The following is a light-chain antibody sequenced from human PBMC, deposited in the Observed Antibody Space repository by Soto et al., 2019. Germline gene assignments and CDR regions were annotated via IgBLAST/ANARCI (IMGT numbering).Light chain of an antibody. CDR1: HSVSSSY. CDR3: QQYDTSPWT. Sequence: IVLTQSPGTLSLSPGERATLSCRASHSVSSSYLAWYQQKPGQAPRLLIYGASSRATGIPDRFSGSGSGTDFTLTISRLEPEDFAVYYCQQYDTSPWTFGQGTKVEIK. V-gene: IGKV3-20*01. CDR2: GAS. J-gene: IGKJ1*01.